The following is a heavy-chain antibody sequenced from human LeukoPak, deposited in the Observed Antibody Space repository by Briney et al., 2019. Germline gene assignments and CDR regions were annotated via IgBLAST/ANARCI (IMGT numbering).Heavy chain of an antibody. Sequence: ASVKVSCTASGYTFTGYYMHWVRQAPGQGLEWMGRINPNSGGTNYAQKFQGRVTMTRDTSISTAYMELSRLRSDDTAVYYCASTAIYGDSAFDYWGQGTLVTVSS. CDR3: ASTAIYGDSAFDY. V-gene: IGHV1-2*06. CDR1: GYTFTGYY. J-gene: IGHJ4*02. D-gene: IGHD4-17*01. CDR2: INPNSGGT.